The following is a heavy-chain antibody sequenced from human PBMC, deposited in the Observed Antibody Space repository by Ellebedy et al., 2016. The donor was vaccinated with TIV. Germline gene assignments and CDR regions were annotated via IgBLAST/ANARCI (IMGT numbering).Heavy chain of an antibody. CDR3: ARVGGTGDRDGFDY. J-gene: IGHJ4*02. CDR2: ISSSSSTI. CDR1: GFTFSSYS. D-gene: IGHD7-27*01. V-gene: IGHV3-48*02. Sequence: GESLKISXAASGFTFSSYSMNWVRQAPGKGLEWVSYISSSSSTIYYADSVKGRFTISRDNAKNSLYLQMNSLRDEDTAVYYCARVGGTGDRDGFDYWGQGTLVTVSS.